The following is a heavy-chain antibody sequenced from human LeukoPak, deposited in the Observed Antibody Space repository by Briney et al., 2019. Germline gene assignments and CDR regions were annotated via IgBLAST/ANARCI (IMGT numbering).Heavy chain of an antibody. CDR2: ISSSSSYI. V-gene: IGHV3-21*01. J-gene: IGHJ6*04. D-gene: IGHD6-13*01. CDR3: ARAYSSSWSVYYYGMDV. CDR1: GFTFSSYS. Sequence: GRSLRLSCAASGFTFSSYSMNWVRQAPGKGLEWVSSISSSSSYIYYADSVKGRFTISRDNAKNSLYLQMNSLRAEDTAVYYCARAYSSSWSVYYYGMDVWGKGTTVTVSS.